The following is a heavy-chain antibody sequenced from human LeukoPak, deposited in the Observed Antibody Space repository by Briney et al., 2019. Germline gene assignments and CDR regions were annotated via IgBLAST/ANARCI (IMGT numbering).Heavy chain of an antibody. V-gene: IGHV4-31*03. J-gene: IGHJ4*02. CDR1: GGSISSGGYS. CDR2: IYYSGST. Sequence: PSETLSLTCTVSGGSISSGGYSWSWIRQHPGKGLEWIGYIYYSGSTYYNPSLKSRVTISVDTSKNQFSLKLSSVTAADTAVYYCATLGRAYCGGDCFHWGQGTLVTVSS. CDR3: ATLGRAYCGGDCFH. D-gene: IGHD2-21*02.